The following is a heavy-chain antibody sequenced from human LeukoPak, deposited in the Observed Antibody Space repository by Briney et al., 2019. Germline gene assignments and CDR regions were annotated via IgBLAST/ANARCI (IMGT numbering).Heavy chain of an antibody. CDR2: ISIDGNTQ. CDR3: AREEYKYGLGALDV. CDR1: GFRFSAYA. J-gene: IGHJ6*02. V-gene: IGHV3-30-3*01. Sequence: GGSVRLSCTDSGFRFSAYAMQWVRQAPGKGLEWVAVISIDGNTQYYADSVRGRFSISRDNSKNTLYLEMSSLRGEDTGIFYCAREEYKYGLGALDVWGQGTTVTVSS. D-gene: IGHD5-18*01.